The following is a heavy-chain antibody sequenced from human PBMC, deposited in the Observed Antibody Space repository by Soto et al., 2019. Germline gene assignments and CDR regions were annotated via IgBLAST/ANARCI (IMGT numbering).Heavy chain of an antibody. CDR2: IYYSGGT. J-gene: IGHJ6*03. D-gene: IGHD2-2*01. Sequence: QVQLQESGPGLVRPSETLSLTCTVSGGSFSSYYWTWIRQPPGKGLEWIGYIYYSGGTGYKPSLRGRLAISIDTSTNKFSLRLNSMTAADTAVYYCAGRDCSGTNCYYLDYYYMDVWGKGTTVTVSS. CDR1: GGSFSSYY. CDR3: AGRDCSGTNCYYLDYYYMDV. V-gene: IGHV4-59*08.